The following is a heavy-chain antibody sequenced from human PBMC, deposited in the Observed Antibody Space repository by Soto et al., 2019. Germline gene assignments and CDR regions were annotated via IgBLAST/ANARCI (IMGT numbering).Heavy chain of an antibody. Sequence: SETLSLTCAVYGGSFSCYYWSWIRQPPGKGLEWIGEINHSGSTNYNPSLKSRVTISVDTSKNQLSLKLRSVTAADTAVYYCAREVVVDATILYYYYYGMDVWGQGTTVT. CDR3: AREVVVDATILYYYYYGMDV. J-gene: IGHJ6*02. CDR2: INHSGST. D-gene: IGHD2-15*01. V-gene: IGHV4-34*01. CDR1: GGSFSCYY.